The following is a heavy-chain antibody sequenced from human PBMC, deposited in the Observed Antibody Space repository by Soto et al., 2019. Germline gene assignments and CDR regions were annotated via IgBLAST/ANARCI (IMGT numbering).Heavy chain of an antibody. CDR3: ARDGYYYDSSGYYYYFDY. V-gene: IGHV1-69*12. Sequence: QVQLVQSGAEVKKPGSSVKVSCKASGGTFSSYAISWVRQAPGQGLEWMGGIIPTFGTANYAQKFQGRVTITADESTSTAYMELSSLRSEDTAVYYCARDGYYYDSSGYYYYFDYWGQGTLVTVSS. CDR2: IIPTFGTA. CDR1: GGTFSSYA. D-gene: IGHD3-22*01. J-gene: IGHJ4*02.